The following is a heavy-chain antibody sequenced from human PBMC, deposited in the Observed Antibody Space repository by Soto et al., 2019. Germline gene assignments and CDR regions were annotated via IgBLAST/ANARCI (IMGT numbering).Heavy chain of an antibody. CDR3: AKGRLAYCGGDCPYGMDV. J-gene: IGHJ6*02. Sequence: GGSLRLSCAASGFTFSSYGMHWVRQAPGKGLEWVAVISYDGSNKYYAYSVKGRFTISRDNSKNTLYLQMNSLRAEDTAVYYCAKGRLAYCGGDCPYGMDVWGQGTTVTVSS. D-gene: IGHD2-21*02. CDR1: GFTFSSYG. V-gene: IGHV3-30*18. CDR2: ISYDGSNK.